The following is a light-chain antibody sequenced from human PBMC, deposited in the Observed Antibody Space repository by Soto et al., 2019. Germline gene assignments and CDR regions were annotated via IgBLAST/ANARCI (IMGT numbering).Light chain of an antibody. CDR2: DSI. Sequence: QSALTQPASVSGSPGQSITISCTGTSSDVGTYNLVSWYQQHPGKAPKLIIYDSIRRPSGLSNRFFGSRSGNTASLTISGLQAEDEAAYYCCSYTSGNTLVFGGGTKLTVL. J-gene: IGLJ3*02. CDR3: CSYTSGNTLV. CDR1: SSDVGTYNL. V-gene: IGLV2-23*01.